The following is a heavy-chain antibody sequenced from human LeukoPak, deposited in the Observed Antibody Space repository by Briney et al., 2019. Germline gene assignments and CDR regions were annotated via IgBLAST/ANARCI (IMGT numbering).Heavy chain of an antibody. D-gene: IGHD2-2*01. CDR2: SIPILGIA. J-gene: IGHJ4*02. CDR1: GGTFSSYA. V-gene: IGHV1-69*04. CDR3: ARGHCSSTSCYRGVDY. Sequence: GASVKVSCKASGGTFSSYAISWVRQAPGQGLEWMGRSIPILGIANYAQKFQGRVTITADKSTSTAYMELRSLRSDDTAVYYCARGHCSSTSCYRGVDYWGQGTLVTVSS.